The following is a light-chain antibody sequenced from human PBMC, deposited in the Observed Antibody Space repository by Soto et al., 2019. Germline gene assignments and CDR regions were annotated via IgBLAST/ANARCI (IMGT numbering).Light chain of an antibody. J-gene: IGKJ1*01. CDR3: QQLNSYPWT. V-gene: IGKV1-9*01. Sequence: DIQLTQSPSFLSASVGDRVTITCRASQAISSYLAWFQQRPGKAPKVLIYAASTLQSGVPSRFSGSASGKEFTLTISSLQPEDFATYFCQQLNSYPWTFGQGTKVEIK. CDR1: QAISSY. CDR2: AAS.